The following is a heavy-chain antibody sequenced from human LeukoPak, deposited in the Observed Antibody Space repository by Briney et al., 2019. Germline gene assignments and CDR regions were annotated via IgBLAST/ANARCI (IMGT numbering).Heavy chain of an antibody. V-gene: IGHV4-30-4*01. CDR2: IYYSGGA. CDR3: ARAPCRGDCYLDY. D-gene: IGHD2-21*01. CDR1: GGSIYSGDSY. Sequence: PSETLSLTCTVSGGSIYSGDSYWSWIRQPPGKGLEWIGHIYYSGGASYNPSLKSRVSISIDTSKNQFSLAPSSVTAADTALYYCARAPCRGDCYLDYWGQGTLVTVSS. J-gene: IGHJ4*02.